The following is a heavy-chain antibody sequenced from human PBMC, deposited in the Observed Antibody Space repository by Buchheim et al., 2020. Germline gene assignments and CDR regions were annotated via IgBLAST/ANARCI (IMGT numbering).Heavy chain of an antibody. CDR3: AKVSTGLYPWGYFDY. D-gene: IGHD2-8*01. J-gene: IGHJ4*02. CDR2: ISYDGSIK. CDR1: GFTFSSYC. V-gene: IGHV3-30*18. Sequence: QVQLVESGGGVVQPGRSLRLSCAASGFTFSSYCMHWVRQAPGKGLEWVAVISYDGSIKYYADSVKGRFTISSDNSMNTLYLQMNSLRAEDTAVYYCAKVSTGLYPWGYFDYWDQGTL.